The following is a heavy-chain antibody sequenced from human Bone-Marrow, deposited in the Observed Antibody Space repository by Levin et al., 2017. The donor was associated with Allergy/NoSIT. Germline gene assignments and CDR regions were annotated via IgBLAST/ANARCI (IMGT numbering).Heavy chain of an antibody. CDR2: ISYEGTKK. D-gene: IGHD6-19*01. CDR3: AKNRHNIGWTTGSDYYGVDV. J-gene: IGHJ6*02. CDR1: GFSFNLFG. V-gene: IGHV3-30*18. Sequence: QPGGSLRLSCAGTGFSFNLFGMHWVRQAPGKGLEWLAAISYEGTKKEYADAVQGRFTISRDNSRNTLYLEMTSLRDDDTAVYYCAKNRHNIGWTTGSDYYGVDVWGQGTTVTVSS.